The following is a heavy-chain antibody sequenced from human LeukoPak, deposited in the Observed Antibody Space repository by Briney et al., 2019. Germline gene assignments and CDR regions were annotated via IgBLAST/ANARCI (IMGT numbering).Heavy chain of an antibody. V-gene: IGHV4-34*01. CDR2: INHSGST. J-gene: IGHJ5*02. D-gene: IGHD2-2*01. Sequence: PSETLSLTCAVYGGSFSGYYWSRIRQPPGKGLEWIGEINHSGSTNYNPSLKSRVTISVDTSKNQFSLKLTSVTAADTAVYYCARHLGYCSSTSCYATTGFDPWGQGTLVTVSS. CDR1: GGSFSGYY. CDR3: ARHLGYCSSTSCYATTGFDP.